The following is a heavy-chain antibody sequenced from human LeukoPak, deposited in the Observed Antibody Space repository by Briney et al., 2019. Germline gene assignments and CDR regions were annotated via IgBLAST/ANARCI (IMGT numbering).Heavy chain of an antibody. CDR2: ICSSGTT. CDR1: GCSIRTYC. J-gene: IGHJ5*02. D-gene: IGHD5-24*01. CDR3: ARDRGTDGSDQLDP. V-gene: IGHV4-4*07. Sequence: SETLSLTCTVSGCSIRTYCWIWIRQAHGKGLEWLGRICSSGTTIYNPSLKSRVIMSLDMSNTQFSLILTSVTAADTAVYYCARDRGTDGSDQLDPWGQGILVTVSS.